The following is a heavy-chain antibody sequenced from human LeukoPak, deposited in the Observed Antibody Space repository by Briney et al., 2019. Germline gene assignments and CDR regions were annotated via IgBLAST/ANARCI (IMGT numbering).Heavy chain of an antibody. D-gene: IGHD6-19*01. CDR2: INAGNGNT. Sequence: ASVKVSCKASGYTFTSYAMHWVRQAPGQRLEWMGWINAGNGNTKYSQKFQGRVTITRDTSASTAYMELSSLRSEDTAVYYCARVLSSSGWSFYYFDYWGQGTLVTVSS. CDR3: ARVLSSSGWSFYYFDY. V-gene: IGHV1-3*01. CDR1: GYTFTSYA. J-gene: IGHJ4*02.